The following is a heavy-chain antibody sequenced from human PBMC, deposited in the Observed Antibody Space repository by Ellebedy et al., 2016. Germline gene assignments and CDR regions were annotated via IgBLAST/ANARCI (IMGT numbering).Heavy chain of an antibody. CDR3: ARDREVVTASGWFDP. D-gene: IGHD2-21*02. CDR2: ISSSSSYI. J-gene: IGHJ5*02. Sequence: GESLKISCAASGFTFSSYSMNWVRQAPGKGLEWVSSISSSSSYIYYADSVKGRFTISGDNAKNSLYLQMNSLRAEDTAVYYCARDREVVTASGWFDPWGQGTLVTVSS. CDR1: GFTFSSYS. V-gene: IGHV3-21*01.